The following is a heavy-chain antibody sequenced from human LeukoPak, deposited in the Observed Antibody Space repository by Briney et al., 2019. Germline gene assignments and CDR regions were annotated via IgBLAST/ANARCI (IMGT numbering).Heavy chain of an antibody. D-gene: IGHD2-21*02. CDR1: GGTLSSYA. J-gene: IGHJ3*02. Sequence: SVKVSCKASGGTLSSYAISWVRQAPGQGLEWMGGSIPIFGTANYEQKFQGRVTITTDESTSTAYMELSSLRSEDTAVYYCAREDSVVVTGSAFDIWGQGTMVTVSS. V-gene: IGHV1-69*05. CDR2: SIPIFGTA. CDR3: AREDSVVVTGSAFDI.